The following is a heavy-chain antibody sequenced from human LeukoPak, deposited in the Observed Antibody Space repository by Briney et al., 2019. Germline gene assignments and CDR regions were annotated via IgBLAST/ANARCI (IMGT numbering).Heavy chain of an antibody. CDR1: GFTFSSYA. CDR3: ARAGQIVVVVTAPSY. J-gene: IGHJ4*02. V-gene: IGHV3-30-3*01. D-gene: IGHD2-21*02. Sequence: GGSLRLSCAASGFTFSSYAMHWVRQAPGKGLEWVAVISYDGSNKYYADSVKGRFTISRDNSKNTLYLQMNSLRAEDTAVYYCARAGQIVVVVTAPSYWGQGTLVTVSS. CDR2: ISYDGSNK.